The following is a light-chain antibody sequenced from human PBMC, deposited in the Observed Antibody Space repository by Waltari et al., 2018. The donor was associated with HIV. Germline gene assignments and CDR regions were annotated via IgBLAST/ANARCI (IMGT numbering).Light chain of an antibody. V-gene: IGKV1-5*03. J-gene: IGKJ2*01. Sequence: DIQMTQSPSTLPASVGDRVTITCRASQDVNNWLAWYQQKSGRAPKLLIYKASNLEQGVPSRFSGSASGTVFTLIIDSLQPDDFATYYCQQYNSDFYTFGPGTKLEMK. CDR2: KAS. CDR3: QQYNSDFYT. CDR1: QDVNNW.